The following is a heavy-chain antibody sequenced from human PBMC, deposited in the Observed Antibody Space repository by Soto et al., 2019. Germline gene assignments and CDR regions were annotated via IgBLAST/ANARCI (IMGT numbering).Heavy chain of an antibody. Sequence: GGSLRLSCAASGFSFSISPMHWVRQAPGKGPEWVALISYDGTNKFYTDSVKGRLTISRDNSKSTLYLQVDSLRPEDAAVYYCARDPKTSGGQHWAFNYFDSWGQGTLVTVSS. CDR2: ISYDGTNK. CDR3: ARDPKTSGGQHWAFNYFDS. V-gene: IGHV3-30-3*01. J-gene: IGHJ4*02. CDR1: GFSFSISP. D-gene: IGHD7-27*01.